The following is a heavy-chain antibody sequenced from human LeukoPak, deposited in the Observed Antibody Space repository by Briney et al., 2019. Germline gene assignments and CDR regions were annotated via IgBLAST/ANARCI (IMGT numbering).Heavy chain of an antibody. CDR3: ARGPEGYYYYYYMDV. V-gene: IGHV1-46*01. CDR1: GYTFTSYY. CDR2: INPSGGST. Sequence: ASVKVSCKASGYTFTSYYMHWVRQAPGQGLEWMGIINPSGGSTSCAQKFQGRVTITADKSTSTAYMELSSLRSEDTAVYYCARGPEGYYYYYYMDVWGKGTTVTVSS. J-gene: IGHJ6*03.